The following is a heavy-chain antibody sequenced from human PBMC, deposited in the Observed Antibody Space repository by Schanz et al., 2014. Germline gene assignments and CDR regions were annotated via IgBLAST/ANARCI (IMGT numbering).Heavy chain of an antibody. V-gene: IGHV4-61*02. D-gene: IGHD1-1*01. Sequence: QVQLQESGPGLVKPSQTLSLTCTVSGGSIRSGTYYWSWIRQPAGKALEWVGRVYTSGSTNYNPSPKSRVTIPLDTSKNHFSLTLTSLPAADTAVYYCARDTTWRLDLWGRGTLVTVSS. CDR2: VYTSGST. CDR1: GGSIRSGTYY. J-gene: IGHJ2*01. CDR3: ARDTTWRLDL.